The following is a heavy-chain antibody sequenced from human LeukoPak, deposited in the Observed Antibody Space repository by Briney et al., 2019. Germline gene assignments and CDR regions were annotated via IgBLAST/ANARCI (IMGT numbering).Heavy chain of an antibody. CDR2: ISYDGSNK. J-gene: IGHJ4*02. D-gene: IGHD3-10*01. CDR1: GFTFSSYA. V-gene: IGHV3-30*04. Sequence: GRSLRLSCAASGFTFSSYAMHWVRQAPGKGLEWVAVISYDGSNKYYADSVKGRFTISRDSSKNTLYLQMNSLRAEDTAVYYCARSTSAALVPIDYWGQGTLVTVSS. CDR3: ARSTSAALVPIDY.